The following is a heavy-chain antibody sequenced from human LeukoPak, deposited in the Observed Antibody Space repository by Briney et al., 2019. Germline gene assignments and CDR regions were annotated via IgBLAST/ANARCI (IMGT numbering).Heavy chain of an antibody. Sequence: PSETLSLTCTVSDDSISSTNYYWGWIRQPPGKGLEWIGGIYYSGSTYYNPSLKSRVTISVDTSKNQFSLKLSSVTAADTAVYYCARDPLRSITMIVVVTLKAFDIWGQGTMVTVSS. CDR1: DDSISSTNYY. CDR2: IYYSGST. CDR3: ARDPLRSITMIVVVTLKAFDI. J-gene: IGHJ3*02. V-gene: IGHV4-39*07. D-gene: IGHD3-22*01.